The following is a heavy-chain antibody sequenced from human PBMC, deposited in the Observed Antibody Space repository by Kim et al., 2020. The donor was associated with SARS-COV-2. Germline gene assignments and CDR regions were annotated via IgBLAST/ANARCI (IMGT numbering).Heavy chain of an antibody. D-gene: IGHD6-6*01. V-gene: IGHV4-38-2*02. Sequence: SETLSLTCTVSGYSISSGYYWGWIRQPPGKGLEWIGSIYHSGSTYYNPSLKSRVTISVDTSKNQFSLKLSSVTAADTAVYYCARVEYSSTDYWGQGTLVT. CDR3: ARVEYSSTDY. CDR2: IYHSGST. CDR1: GYSISSGYY. J-gene: IGHJ4*02.